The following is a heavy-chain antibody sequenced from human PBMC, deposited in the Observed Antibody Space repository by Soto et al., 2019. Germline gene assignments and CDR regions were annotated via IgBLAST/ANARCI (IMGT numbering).Heavy chain of an antibody. D-gene: IGHD1-26*01. Sequence: QVQLVQSGAEVKKPGSSVKVSCKASGGTFSSYSINWVRQAPGQGLEWMGEIIPIFGTANYAQKFQGRVTITADEYTSTAYMELSSLRSEDTAVYYCARDGGRHSGGIDYSGQGTLVTVSS. J-gene: IGHJ4*02. CDR3: ARDGGRHSGGIDY. V-gene: IGHV1-69*01. CDR1: GGTFSSYS. CDR2: IIPIFGTA.